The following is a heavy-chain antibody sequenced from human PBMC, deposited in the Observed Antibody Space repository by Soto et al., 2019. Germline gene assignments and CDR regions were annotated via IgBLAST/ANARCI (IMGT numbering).Heavy chain of an antibody. J-gene: IGHJ4*02. V-gene: IGHV3-23*01. CDR2: ISASGGYT. CDR3: SSDTFFRTSDY. CDR1: GFTFSNYA. D-gene: IGHD2-21*02. Sequence: SGGSLRLSCAASGFTFSNYAMSWVRQAPGKGLEWVSGISASGGYTTYGDAVKGRFTISRDTSKNMLYLQMDSLRAEDTAVYYCSSDTFFRTSDYWGQGTLVTVSS.